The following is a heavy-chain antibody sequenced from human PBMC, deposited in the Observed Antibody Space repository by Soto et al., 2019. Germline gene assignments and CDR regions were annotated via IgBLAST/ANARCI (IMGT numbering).Heavy chain of an antibody. Sequence: PSETLSLTCTVSGGSVSSGSYYWSWIRQPPGKGLEWIGYIYYSGSTNYNPSLKSRVTISVDTSKNQFSLKLSSVTAADTAVYYCARRGYYYDSSGYYFDYWGQGTLVTVSS. J-gene: IGHJ4*02. V-gene: IGHV4-61*01. CDR3: ARRGYYYDSSGYYFDY. CDR1: GGSVSSGSYY. CDR2: IYYSGST. D-gene: IGHD3-22*01.